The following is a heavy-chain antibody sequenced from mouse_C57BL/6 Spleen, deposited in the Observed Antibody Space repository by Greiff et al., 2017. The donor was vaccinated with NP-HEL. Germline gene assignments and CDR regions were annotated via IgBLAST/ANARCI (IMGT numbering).Heavy chain of an antibody. CDR1: GYTFTDYY. CDR3: ARGDYGNYEFDY. D-gene: IGHD2-1*01. CDR2: INPYNGGT. J-gene: IGHJ3*01. V-gene: IGHV1-19*01. Sequence: VQLQQSGPVLVKPGASVKMSCKASGYTFTDYYMNWVKQSPGKSLEWIGVINPYNGGTSYNQKFKGKATLTVDKSSSTAYMELNSLTSEDSAVYYCARGDYGNYEFDYWGQGTLVTVSA.